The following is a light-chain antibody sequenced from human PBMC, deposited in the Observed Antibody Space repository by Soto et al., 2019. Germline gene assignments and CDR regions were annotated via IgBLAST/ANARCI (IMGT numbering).Light chain of an antibody. CDR3: SSYSSTNTLYV. V-gene: IGLV2-14*01. Sequence: QSALTQPASVSGSPGQSITISCTGTSSDVGGYNYVSWYQQHPGKAPKLMIYEVYNRPAGVSDRFSGSKSGNTASLTISGLQTGDEGDYYCSSYSSTNTLYVFGTGTKLTVL. CDR1: SSDVGGYNY. CDR2: EVY. J-gene: IGLJ1*01.